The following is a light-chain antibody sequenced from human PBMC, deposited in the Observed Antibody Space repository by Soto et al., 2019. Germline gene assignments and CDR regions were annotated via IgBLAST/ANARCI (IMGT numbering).Light chain of an antibody. J-gene: IGLJ3*02. CDR1: SSNIGAGYD. Sequence: QSVLTQPPSVSGAPGQRVTISCTGSSSNIGAGYDVHWYQQLPGTAPKLLIYGNSNRPSGVPDRFSGSKSGTSASLAITGLQAGDEADYCCQSYDSSLSGSGVFGGGTKLTAL. CDR2: GNS. CDR3: QSYDSSLSGSGV. V-gene: IGLV1-40*01.